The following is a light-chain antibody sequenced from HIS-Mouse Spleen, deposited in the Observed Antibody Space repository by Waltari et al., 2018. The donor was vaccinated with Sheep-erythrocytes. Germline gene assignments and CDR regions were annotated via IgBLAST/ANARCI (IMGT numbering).Light chain of an antibody. J-gene: IGLJ3*02. CDR3: SSYTSSNWV. V-gene: IGLV2-14*03. CDR1: SSDVGGYNY. CDR2: DVS. Sequence: QSALTQPASVSGSPGQSITISCTGTSSDVGGYNYVSWYQQQPGKAPKLMIYDVSNRPSGVSNRFSGSKSGNTASLTISGLQAEDEADYYCSSYTSSNWVFGGGTKLTVL.